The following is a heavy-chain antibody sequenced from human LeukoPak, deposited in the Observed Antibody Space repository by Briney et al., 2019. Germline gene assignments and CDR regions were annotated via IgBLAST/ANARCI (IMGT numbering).Heavy chain of an antibody. V-gene: IGHV1-18*01. J-gene: IGHJ6*03. CDR3: ARGGVAAADYSYYYMDV. D-gene: IGHD6-13*01. CDR1: GYTLTSCG. CDR2: ISAYNGNT. Sequence: ASVKVSCKASGYTLTSCGITWVRRAPGQGLEWTGWISAYNGNTNYAQKLQGRVIMTTDTSTSTAYMELRSLRSDDTAVYYCARGGVAAADYSYYYMDVWGKGTTVTVSS.